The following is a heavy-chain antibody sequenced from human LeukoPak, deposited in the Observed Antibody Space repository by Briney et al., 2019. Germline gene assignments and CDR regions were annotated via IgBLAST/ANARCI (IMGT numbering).Heavy chain of an antibody. Sequence: SETLSLTCTVSGGSISNSDYYWSWIRQHPGKGLEWIGYIYYSGSTYYNPSLKSRVSISVDTSKNQFSLKLSSVTAADTAVYYCARVGSCSGGSCYYRLFDYWGQGTLVTVSS. CDR1: GGSISNSDYY. D-gene: IGHD2-15*01. CDR2: IYYSGST. V-gene: IGHV4-31*03. CDR3: ARVGSCSGGSCYYRLFDY. J-gene: IGHJ4*02.